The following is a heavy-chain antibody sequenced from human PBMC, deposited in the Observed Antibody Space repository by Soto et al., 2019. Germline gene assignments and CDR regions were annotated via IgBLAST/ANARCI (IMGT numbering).Heavy chain of an antibody. Sequence: QVQLVESGGGVVQPGRSLRLSCAASGFTFSTYAIHWVRQAPGKGLEWVEVISYDGSNKYYADSVKGRFTISRNNSTNTLYLQMDSLTAEDTAVYYCARSEDTAMTYYYFDYWGQGTLVTVSS. D-gene: IGHD5-18*01. CDR3: ARSEDTAMTYYYFDY. J-gene: IGHJ4*01. CDR2: ISYDGSNK. V-gene: IGHV3-30-3*01. CDR1: GFTFSTYA.